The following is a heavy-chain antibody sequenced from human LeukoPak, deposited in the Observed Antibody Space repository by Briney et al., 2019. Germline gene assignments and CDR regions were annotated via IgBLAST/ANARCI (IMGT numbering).Heavy chain of an antibody. CDR1: GFTFRSYA. J-gene: IGHJ4*02. CDR2: ISYDGSNK. D-gene: IGHD3-10*01. CDR3: VRALHGVAY. Sequence: PGGSLRLSCAASGFTFRSYAMHWVRQAPGKGLEWVTLISYDGSNKYYADSVKGRFTISRDNSKNTLYLQMSSLRAEDSAVYYCVRALHGVAYWGQGTLVTVSS. V-gene: IGHV3-30*04.